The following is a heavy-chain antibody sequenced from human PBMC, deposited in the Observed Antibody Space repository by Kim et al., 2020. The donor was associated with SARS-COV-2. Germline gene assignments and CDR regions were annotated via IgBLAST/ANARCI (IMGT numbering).Heavy chain of an antibody. D-gene: IGHD2-2*01. CDR1: GGSISSGGYY. V-gene: IGHV4-31*03. J-gene: IGHJ4*02. CDR3: ARTLGYCSSTSCSSLFDY. Sequence: TLSLTCTVSGGSISSGGYYWSWIRQHPGKGLEWIGYIYYSGSTYYNPSLKSRVTISVDTSKNQFSLKLSSVTAADTAVYYCARTLGYCSSTSCSSLFDYWGQGTLVTVSS. CDR2: IYYSGST.